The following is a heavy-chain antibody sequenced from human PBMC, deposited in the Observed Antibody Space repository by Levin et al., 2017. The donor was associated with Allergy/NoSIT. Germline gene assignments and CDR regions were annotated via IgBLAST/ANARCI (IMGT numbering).Heavy chain of an antibody. CDR1: GITFSNAW. V-gene: IGHV3-15*01. CDR2: IKSSTDGGTT. CDR3: TTYSSSWYYFDY. J-gene: IGHJ4*02. D-gene: IGHD6-13*01. Sequence: PGWSLRLSCAASGITFSNAWMSWARQAPGKGLEWVGRIKSSTDGGTTEYAAPVKGRFSISRDDSKNTLYLQMNSLKTEDTAVYFCTTYSSSWYYFDYWGQGTLVTVSS.